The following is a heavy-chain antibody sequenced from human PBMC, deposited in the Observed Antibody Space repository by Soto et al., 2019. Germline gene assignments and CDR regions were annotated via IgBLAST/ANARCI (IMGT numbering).Heavy chain of an antibody. V-gene: IGHV2-5*01. J-gene: IGHJ1*01. Sequence: QITLKESGPTLVKPTQTLTLTCTFSGFSLSTNAVGVGWIRQPPGKALEWLALIYWNDDKRYSPSLKSRLTITKATSKHQVVLTMTNVDPVDTATYYCAREYSSSWYGHWGQGTLVTVSS. CDR1: GFSLSTNAVG. CDR3: AREYSSSWYGH. D-gene: IGHD6-13*01. CDR2: IYWNDDK.